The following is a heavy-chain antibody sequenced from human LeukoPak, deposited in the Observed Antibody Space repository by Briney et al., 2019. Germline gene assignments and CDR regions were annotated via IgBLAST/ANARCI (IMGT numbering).Heavy chain of an antibody. D-gene: IGHD3-22*01. V-gene: IGHV4-34*01. J-gene: IGHJ6*02. CDR1: GGSFSGYY. CDR3: ARSHPHYDRSGFCHVLLAYGMNV. CDR2: SNHSGST. Sequence: SETLSLTCAVYGGSFSGYYWSWIRQPPGKGMEWIGESNHSGSTNYNPYIKSRVTMSVDTSKNQLYLKLSSVTAADTAVYYCARSHPHYDRSGFCHVLLAYGMNVWGQGTRVTVSS.